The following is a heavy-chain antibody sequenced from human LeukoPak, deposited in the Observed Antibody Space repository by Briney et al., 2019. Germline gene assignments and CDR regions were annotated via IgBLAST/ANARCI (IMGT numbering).Heavy chain of an antibody. J-gene: IGHJ5*01. V-gene: IGHV1-2*02. CDR3: ARYSSSSYWFDP. CDR2: INPNSGGT. Sequence: ASVKVSCKASGYTFTMYYIHWVRQAPGQGLEWMGWINPNSGGTNYAQKFQGRVTMTRDTSISTAYMELSRLRSDDTAVYYCARYSSSSYWFDPWGQGTTVIVSS. CDR1: GYTFTMYY. D-gene: IGHD6-6*01.